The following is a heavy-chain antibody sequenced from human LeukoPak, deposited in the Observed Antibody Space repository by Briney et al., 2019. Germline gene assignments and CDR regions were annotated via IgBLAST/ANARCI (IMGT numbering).Heavy chain of an antibody. CDR3: ARDGDFWSGYFASDY. Sequence: SETLSLTCTVSGGSISSSSYYWGWIRQPPGKGLEWIGSIYYSGSTYYNPSLKSRVTISVDTSKNQFSLKLSSVTAADTAVYYCARDGDFWSGYFASDYWGQGTLVTVSS. V-gene: IGHV4-39*01. CDR2: IYYSGST. CDR1: GGSISSSSYY. J-gene: IGHJ4*02. D-gene: IGHD3-3*01.